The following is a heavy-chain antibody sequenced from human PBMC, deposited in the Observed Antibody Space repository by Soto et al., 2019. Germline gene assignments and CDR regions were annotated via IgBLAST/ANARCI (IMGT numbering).Heavy chain of an antibody. CDR2: IYYSGST. Sequence: QVQLQESGPGLVKPSQTLSLTCTVSGGSISSGDYYWSWIRQHPGKGLEWIGYIYYSGSTYYNPSLKSRVTISVDPSKNQVSLKLSSVTAADTAVYFCARWSSGSRQGFDPWGQGTLVTVSS. CDR3: ARWSSGSRQGFDP. V-gene: IGHV4-31*03. CDR1: GGSISSGDYY. D-gene: IGHD2-15*01. J-gene: IGHJ5*02.